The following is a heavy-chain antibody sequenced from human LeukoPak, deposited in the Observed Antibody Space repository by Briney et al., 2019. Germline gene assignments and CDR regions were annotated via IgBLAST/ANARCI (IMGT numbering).Heavy chain of an antibody. CDR1: GFTFSSYG. CDR3: AKSSGIQLWLHFDY. V-gene: IGHV3-30*18. Sequence: GGSLRLSCAASGFTFSSYGMHWVRKAPGKGLEWVAVISYDGSNKYYADSVKGRFTISRDNSKNTLYLQMNSLRAEDTAVYYCAKSSGIQLWLHFDYWGQGTLVTVSS. CDR2: ISYDGSNK. D-gene: IGHD5-18*01. J-gene: IGHJ4*02.